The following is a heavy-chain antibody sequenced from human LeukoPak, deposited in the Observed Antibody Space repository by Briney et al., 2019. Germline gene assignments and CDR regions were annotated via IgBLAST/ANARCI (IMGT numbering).Heavy chain of an antibody. V-gene: IGHV1-69*08. CDR1: AGTISNFT. CDR2: ILPVLGTA. D-gene: IGHD3-10*01. Sequence: PVKVSCKPSAGTISNFTITWVRQAPGQGLEWMGRILPVLGTANYAQKFQGRVTFTADISTSTAYMDLSSLRSEDTAVYYCARRFYYGRIGYSEFWGQGTLISVSS. J-gene: IGHJ4*02. CDR3: ARRFYYGRIGYSEF.